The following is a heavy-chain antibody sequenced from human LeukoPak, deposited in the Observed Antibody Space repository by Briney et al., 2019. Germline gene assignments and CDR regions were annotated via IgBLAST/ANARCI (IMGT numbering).Heavy chain of an antibody. CDR3: AKDLAVAVAGTVA. CDR2: IWYDGSNK. Sequence: PGRSLRLSCAASGFTFSSYGMHWVRQAPGKGLERVAVIWYDGSNKYYADSVKGRFTISRDNSKNTLYLQMNSLRAEDTAVYYCAKDLAVAVAGTVAWGQGTLVTVSS. D-gene: IGHD6-19*01. V-gene: IGHV3-33*06. CDR1: GFTFSSYG. J-gene: IGHJ5*02.